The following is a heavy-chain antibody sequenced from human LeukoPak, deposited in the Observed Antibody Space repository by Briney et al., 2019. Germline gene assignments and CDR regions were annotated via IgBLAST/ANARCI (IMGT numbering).Heavy chain of an antibody. CDR2: IYYSGST. J-gene: IGHJ4*02. Sequence: PSETLSLTCTVSGGSISSYYWSWIRQPPGKGLEWIGYIYYSGSTNHNPSLKSRVTISVDTSKNQFSLNLSSVTAADTAVYYCAREGYCSGTSCYNFNYWGQGTLVTVSS. CDR3: AREGYCSGTSCYNFNY. D-gene: IGHD2-2*02. V-gene: IGHV4-59*12. CDR1: GGSISSYY.